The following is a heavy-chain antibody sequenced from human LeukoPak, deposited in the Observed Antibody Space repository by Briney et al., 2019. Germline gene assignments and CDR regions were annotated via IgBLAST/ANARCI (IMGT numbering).Heavy chain of an antibody. Sequence: PGGSLRLSCEASGFTFSSYEMNWVHQAPGKGLEWVSYISSSGSTIYYADSVKGRFTISRDNAKSSLYLQMHSLRVEDMAVYYCARGVGLDPWGQGTLVTVSS. CDR1: GFTFSSYE. D-gene: IGHD5/OR15-5a*01. V-gene: IGHV3-48*03. CDR2: ISSSGSTI. CDR3: ARGVGLDP. J-gene: IGHJ5*02.